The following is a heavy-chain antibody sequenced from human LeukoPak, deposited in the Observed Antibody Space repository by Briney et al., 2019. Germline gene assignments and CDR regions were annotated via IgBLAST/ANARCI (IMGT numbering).Heavy chain of an antibody. CDR3: VKAQYYFWSGLDY. D-gene: IGHD3-3*01. Sequence: PGGSLRLSCSASGFTFSRYPMHWVRQAPGKGLEYVSAISGNGGSTYYADSVKGRFTISRDNSKNTLYLQMSSLRTEDTAIYYCVKAQYYFWSGLDYGGQGTLVTASS. CDR2: ISGNGGST. CDR1: GFTFSRYP. V-gene: IGHV3-64D*09. J-gene: IGHJ4*02.